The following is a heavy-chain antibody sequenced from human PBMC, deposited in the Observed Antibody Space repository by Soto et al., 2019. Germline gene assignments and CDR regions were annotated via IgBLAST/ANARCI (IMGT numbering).Heavy chain of an antibody. V-gene: IGHV1-8*01. CDR2: MNPNSGNT. Sequence: QVQLVQSGAEVKKPGASVKVSCKASGYTFTSYDINWVRQATGQGLEWMGWMNPNSGNTGYAQKFQGRVTMTRNTSISTAYMELSSLRSEDTAVYYCARGSPIQTDYYYYGMDVWGQGTTVTVSS. CDR1: GYTFTSYD. CDR3: ARGSPIQTDYYYYGMDV. J-gene: IGHJ6*02.